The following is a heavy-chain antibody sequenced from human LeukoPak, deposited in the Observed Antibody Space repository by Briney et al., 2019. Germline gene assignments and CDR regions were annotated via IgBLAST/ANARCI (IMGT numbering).Heavy chain of an antibody. CDR3: ASDFWSGTYPHDAFDI. D-gene: IGHD3-3*01. CDR1: GFTFSSYG. Sequence: PGGSLRLSCAASGFTFSSYGMSWVRQAPGKGLEWVANIKQDGSEKYYVDSVKGRFTISRDNAKNSLYLQMNSLRAEDTAVYYCASDFWSGTYPHDAFDIWGQGTMVTVSS. V-gene: IGHV3-7*01. J-gene: IGHJ3*02. CDR2: IKQDGSEK.